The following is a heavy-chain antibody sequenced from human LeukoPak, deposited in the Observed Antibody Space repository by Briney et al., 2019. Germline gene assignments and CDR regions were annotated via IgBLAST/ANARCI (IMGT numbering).Heavy chain of an antibody. CDR3: ASSPDYRGNSGLFDY. CDR1: GYTFTIYA. Sequence: ASVNVSCTASGYTFTIYAMHWVRQAPGQRLEWMGWINADNGNTKYSQKFQGRVTMTRDTSTSTVYMELSSLRSEDTAVYYCASSPDYRGNSGLFDYWGQGTLVTVSS. CDR2: INADNGNT. J-gene: IGHJ4*02. D-gene: IGHD4-23*01. V-gene: IGHV1-3*01.